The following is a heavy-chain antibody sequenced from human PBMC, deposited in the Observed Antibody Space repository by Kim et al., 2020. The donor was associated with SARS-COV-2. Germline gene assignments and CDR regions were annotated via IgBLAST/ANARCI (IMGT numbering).Heavy chain of an antibody. CDR2: ISYDGSNK. J-gene: IGHJ4*02. CDR1: GFTFSSYA. D-gene: IGHD3-3*01. CDR3: AREPLYYDFWSTKHGDKHYFDY. Sequence: GGSLRLSCAASGFTFSSYAMHWVRQAPGKGLEWVAVISYDGSNKYYADSVKGRFTISRDNSKNTLYLQMNSLRAEDTAVYYCAREPLYYDFWSTKHGDKHYFDYWGQGTLVTVSS. V-gene: IGHV3-30-3*01.